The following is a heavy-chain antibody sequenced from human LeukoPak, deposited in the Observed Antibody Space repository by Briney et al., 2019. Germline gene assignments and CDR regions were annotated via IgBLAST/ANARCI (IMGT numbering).Heavy chain of an antibody. J-gene: IGHJ3*01. CDR1: GGSISSYY. CDR3: ARSYGDYITGAYAFDV. D-gene: IGHD4-17*01. Sequence: SETLSLTCTVSGGSISSYYWSWIRQPPGKGLESIGYIYYSGSTNYNPTLKSRVTISVDTSKNQFSLKLSSVTAADTAVYYCARSYGDYITGAYAFDVWGQGTMVTVSS. V-gene: IGHV4-59*08. CDR2: IYYSGST.